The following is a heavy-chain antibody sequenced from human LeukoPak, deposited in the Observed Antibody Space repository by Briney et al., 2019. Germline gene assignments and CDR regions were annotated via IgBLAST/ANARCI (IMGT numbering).Heavy chain of an antibody. D-gene: IGHD5-24*01. V-gene: IGHV3-23*01. Sequence: PGGSLRLSCAASGFTFSSYAMSWVRQAPGKGLEWVSTISGSGGSTYYADSVKGRFTISRDNSKNTLYLQMSSLRAEDTAVYYCAKDLKSTIPITEYFQHWGQGTLVTVSS. CDR1: GFTFSSYA. CDR3: AKDLKSTIPITEYFQH. CDR2: ISGSGGST. J-gene: IGHJ1*01.